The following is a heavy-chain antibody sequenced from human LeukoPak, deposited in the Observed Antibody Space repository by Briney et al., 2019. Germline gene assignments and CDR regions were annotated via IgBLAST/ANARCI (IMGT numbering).Heavy chain of an antibody. D-gene: IGHD6-6*01. CDR2: ISAYNGNT. CDR1: GYTFTSYG. CDR3: ARRRLHSSSPHFDY. Sequence: GASVKVSCKASGYTFTSYGISWVRQAPGQGLEWMGWISAYNGNTNYAQKLQGRVTMTTDTSTSTAYMELRSLRSDDTAVYYCARRRLHSSSPHFDYWGQGTLVTVSP. V-gene: IGHV1-18*01. J-gene: IGHJ4*02.